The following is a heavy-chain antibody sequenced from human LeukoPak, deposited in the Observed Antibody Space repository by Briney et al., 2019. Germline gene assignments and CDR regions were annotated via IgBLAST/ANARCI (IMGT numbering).Heavy chain of an antibody. V-gene: IGHV4-39*07. CDR2: IYYSEGT. Sequence: SETLSLTCTVSGDSISSRSYYWGWIRQPPGEGLEWIGSIYYSEGTYYNPSLKSRVTISIDTSKNQFSLKLTSVTAADTAVYYCARDLRYSGSLRAMDYWGQGTLVTVSS. D-gene: IGHD1-26*01. CDR3: ARDLRYSGSLRAMDY. J-gene: IGHJ4*02. CDR1: GDSISSRSYY.